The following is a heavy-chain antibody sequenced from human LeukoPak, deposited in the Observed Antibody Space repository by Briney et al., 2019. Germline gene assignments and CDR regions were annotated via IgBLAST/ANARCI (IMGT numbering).Heavy chain of an antibody. J-gene: IGHJ4*02. CDR3: ARVVTTGWCNDY. CDR1: GYTFTNYD. D-gene: IGHD5-18*01. Sequence: ASVKVSCKASGYTFTNYDINWVRQATGQGLEWMGWMSPSSGVTGFAQKFQGRVTMTRNTSISSAYMELSSLRSEDTAVYYCARVVTTGWCNDYWGQGTLVTVSS. V-gene: IGHV1-8*01. CDR2: MSPSSGVT.